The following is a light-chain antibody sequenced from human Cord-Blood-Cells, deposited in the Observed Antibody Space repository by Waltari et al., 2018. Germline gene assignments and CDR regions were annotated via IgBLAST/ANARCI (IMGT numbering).Light chain of an antibody. Sequence: QSALTQPASVSGSPGQSITISCTGTSSEVGGDNLFSWYQQHPGKAPKLMIYAVSNRPSGVSNRFSGSKSGNTASLTISGLQAEDEADYYCSSYTSSSTVFGGGTKLTVL. J-gene: IGLJ2*01. CDR2: AVS. V-gene: IGLV2-14*01. CDR3: SSYTSSSTV. CDR1: SSEVGGDNL.